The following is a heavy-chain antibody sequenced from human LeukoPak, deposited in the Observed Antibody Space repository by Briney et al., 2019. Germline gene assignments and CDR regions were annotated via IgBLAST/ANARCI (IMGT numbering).Heavy chain of an antibody. CDR2: IYYTGST. J-gene: IGHJ2*01. V-gene: IGHV4-59*08. CDR1: GGSINNYY. D-gene: IGHD6-19*01. CDR3: ARHWMAVAPYWYFDL. Sequence: SETLSLTCTVSGGSINNYYWSWVRQPPGAGLEWLAYIYYTGSTNYNPSLKTRLTISVDTSKNHFSLKLSSLTAADTAVYYCARHWMAVAPYWYFDLWGRGTLVTVSS.